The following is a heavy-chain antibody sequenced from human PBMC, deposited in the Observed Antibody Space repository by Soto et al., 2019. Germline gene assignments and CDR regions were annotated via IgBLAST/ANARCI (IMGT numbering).Heavy chain of an antibody. CDR3: ARPAYSSGWYSAEYFQH. CDR1: GGTFSSYA. J-gene: IGHJ1*01. V-gene: IGHV1-69*12. CDR2: IIPIFGTA. Sequence: QVQLVQSGAEVKKPGSSVKVSCKASGGTFSSYAISWVRQAPGQGLEWMGGIIPIFGTANYAQKFQGRVTSTADESTSTAYMELSSLRSEDTAVYYCARPAYSSGWYSAEYFQHWGQGTLVTVSS. D-gene: IGHD6-19*01.